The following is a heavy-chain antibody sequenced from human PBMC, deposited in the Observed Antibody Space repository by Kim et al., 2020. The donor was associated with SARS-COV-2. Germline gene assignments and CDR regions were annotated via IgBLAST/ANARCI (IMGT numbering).Heavy chain of an antibody. J-gene: IGHJ6*02. CDR2: MNPNSGNT. Sequence: ASVKVSCKASGYTFTSYDINWVRQATGQGLEWMGWMNPNSGNTGYAQKFQGRVTMTRNTSISTAYMELSSLRSEDTAVYYCARAPERTTIFGVNIYTGGYYYGMDVWGQGTTVTVSS. V-gene: IGHV1-8*01. D-gene: IGHD3-3*01. CDR3: ARAPERTTIFGVNIYTGGYYYGMDV. CDR1: GYTFTSYD.